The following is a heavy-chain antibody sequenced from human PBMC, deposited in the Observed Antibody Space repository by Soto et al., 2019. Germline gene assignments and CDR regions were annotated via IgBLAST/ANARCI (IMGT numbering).Heavy chain of an antibody. J-gene: IGHJ4*02. Sequence: QVQLQESGPGLVEPSGTLSLTCAVSGGSVSDTNWWSWVRQPPGKGLEWIGEIYHSGSTYYNPSLKSGVAISVDKSKKQYTLIPISVAAADAVVYFCARDRAVSARWSSDYWGQRTLVTVSS. CDR1: GGSVSDTNW. D-gene: IGHD2-15*01. CDR2: IYHSGST. CDR3: ARDRAVSARWSSDY. V-gene: IGHV4-4*02.